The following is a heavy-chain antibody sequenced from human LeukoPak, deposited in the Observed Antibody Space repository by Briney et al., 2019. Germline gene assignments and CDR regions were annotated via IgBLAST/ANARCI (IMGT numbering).Heavy chain of an antibody. D-gene: IGHD3-3*01. CDR1: GITFSNYA. V-gene: IGHV3-9*01. J-gene: IGHJ4*02. CDR3: AKDKSYDFWSGYYFDY. CDR2: ISWNSGSI. Sequence: PGGSLRLSCTAPGITFSNYAIHWVRQAPGKGLEWVSGISWNSGSIGYADSVKGRFTISRDNAKNSLYLQMNSLRAEDTALYYCAKDKSYDFWSGYYFDYWGQGTLVTVSS.